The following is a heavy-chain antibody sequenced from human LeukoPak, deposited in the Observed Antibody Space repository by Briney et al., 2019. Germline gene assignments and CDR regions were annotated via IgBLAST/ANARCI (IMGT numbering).Heavy chain of an antibody. CDR1: GGSISSSSYY. Sequence: SETLSLTCTVSGGSISSSSYYWGWIRQPPGKGLEWIGSIYYSGSTYYNPSLKSRVTMSVDRSKNQFSLNLSSVTAADTAVYYCARATATGTTIDYWGQGTLVTVSS. CDR2: IYYSGST. CDR3: ARATATGTTIDY. J-gene: IGHJ4*02. D-gene: IGHD6-13*01. V-gene: IGHV4-39*07.